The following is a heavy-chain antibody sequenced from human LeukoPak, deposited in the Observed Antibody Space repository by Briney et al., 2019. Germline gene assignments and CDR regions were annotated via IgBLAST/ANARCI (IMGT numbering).Heavy chain of an antibody. CDR2: IYNSGST. J-gene: IGHJ4*02. D-gene: IGHD6-19*01. CDR3: ARGPTYSSGAYFDY. Sequence: SENLSLTCAGYGGSFSGHYWSWIRQPAGKGLEWIGRIYNSGSTNYNPSLKSRVTMSVDTSKNQFSLNLNSVIAADTALYYCARGPTYSSGAYFDYWGQGILVTVSS. CDR1: GGSFSGHY. V-gene: IGHV4-59*10.